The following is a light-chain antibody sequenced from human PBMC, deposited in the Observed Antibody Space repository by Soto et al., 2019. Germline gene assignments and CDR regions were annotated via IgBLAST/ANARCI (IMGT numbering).Light chain of an antibody. CDR1: QSVSSSY. V-gene: IGKV3-20*01. CDR2: GAS. J-gene: IGKJ2*01. CDR3: XXXXSSPPYT. Sequence: EIVLTQSPGTLSLSPGERXXLSCXASQSVSSSYLAWYQQKPGQAPRLLIYGASSRATGIPDRFSGSGSGTDFTLTISRLEPEXXXVXXXXXXXSSPPYTFGQGTKLEIK.